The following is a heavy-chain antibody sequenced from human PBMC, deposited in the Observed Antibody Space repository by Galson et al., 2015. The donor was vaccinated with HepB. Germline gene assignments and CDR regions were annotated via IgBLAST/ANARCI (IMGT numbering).Heavy chain of an antibody. CDR1: GFTFTSYT. Sequence: SLRLSCAASGFTFTSYTMHWVRQAPGKGLEWVAAISFDRNNKYYTDSVKGRFTISRDNSKNTLYLQMNSLRAEDTAVYFCAKSRDVVTLLANWGQGTLVTVSP. J-gene: IGHJ4*02. CDR3: AKSRDVVTLLAN. CDR2: ISFDRNNK. D-gene: IGHD5-24*01. V-gene: IGHV3-30*18.